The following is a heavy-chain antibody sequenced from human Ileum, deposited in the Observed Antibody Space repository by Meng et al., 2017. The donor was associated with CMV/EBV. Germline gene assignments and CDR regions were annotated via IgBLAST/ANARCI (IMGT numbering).Heavy chain of an antibody. J-gene: IGHJ4*02. D-gene: IGHD2-15*01. Sequence: QVQVQQSGPGLVKPSQTLSLTCTVSGGSISSGDYYWSWIRQPPGKGLEWIGYIYYSGSTYYNPSLKSRVTISVDTSKNQFSLKLSSVTAADTAVYYCARQRGYCSGGSCYHFDYWGQGTLVTVSS. CDR3: ARQRGYCSGGSCYHFDY. V-gene: IGHV4-30-4*08. CDR1: GGSISSGDYY. CDR2: IYYSGST.